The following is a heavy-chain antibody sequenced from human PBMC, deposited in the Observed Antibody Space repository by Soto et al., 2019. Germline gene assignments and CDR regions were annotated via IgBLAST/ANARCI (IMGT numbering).Heavy chain of an antibody. J-gene: IGHJ3*02. V-gene: IGHV3-66*01. CDR2: IHSGVST. CDR1: GFTVSSNY. D-gene: IGHD3-10*01. Sequence: EVQLVESGGGLVQPGGSLRLSCAASGFTVSSNYMSWVRQAPGKGLEWVSVIHSGVSTYYADSVKGRFTISRDNSKKTLYLQMNSLIAEDTAVYYCARVLWFRVNAFDIWGQGTMVTVSS. CDR3: ARVLWFRVNAFDI.